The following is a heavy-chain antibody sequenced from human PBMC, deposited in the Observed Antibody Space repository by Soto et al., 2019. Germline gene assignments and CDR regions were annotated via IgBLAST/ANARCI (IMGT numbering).Heavy chain of an antibody. CDR3: ARRYSSSWQHLGNGMDV. J-gene: IGHJ6*02. CDR2: IDPSDSYT. V-gene: IGHV5-10-1*01. D-gene: IGHD6-13*01. Sequence: GESLKISCKGSGYSFTSYWISWVRQMPGKGLEWMGRIDPSDSYTNYSPSFQGHVTISADKSISTAYLQWSSLKASDTAMYYCARRYSSSWQHLGNGMDVWGQGTTVTVSS. CDR1: GYSFTSYW.